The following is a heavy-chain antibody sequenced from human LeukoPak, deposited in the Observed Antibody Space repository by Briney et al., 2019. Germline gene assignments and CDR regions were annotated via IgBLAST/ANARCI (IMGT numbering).Heavy chain of an antibody. CDR3: ARAYCGGDCYSWWFDP. Sequence: KPSETLSLTCAVYGGSFSGYYWSWIRQPPGKGLEWIGEINHSGSTNYNPSLKSRVTISVDTSKNQFSLKLSSVTAADTAVYYCARAYCGGDCYSWWFDPWGQGTLVTVSS. CDR1: GGSFSGYY. J-gene: IGHJ5*02. D-gene: IGHD2-21*02. CDR2: INHSGST. V-gene: IGHV4-34*01.